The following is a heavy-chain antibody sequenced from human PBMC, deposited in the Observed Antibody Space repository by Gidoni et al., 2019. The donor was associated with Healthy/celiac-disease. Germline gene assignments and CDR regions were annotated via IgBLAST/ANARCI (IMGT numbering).Heavy chain of an antibody. CDR1: GFTFSSYA. V-gene: IGHV3-30*04. Sequence: QVPLVESGGGVVQPGRSLRLSCAASGFTFSSYAMHWVRQAPGKGLEWVAVISYDGSNKYYADSVKGRFTISRDNSKNTLYLQMNSLRAEDTAVYYCARDPIPGGMDVWGQGTTVTVSS. CDR3: ARDPIPGGMDV. CDR2: ISYDGSNK. D-gene: IGHD2-21*01. J-gene: IGHJ6*02.